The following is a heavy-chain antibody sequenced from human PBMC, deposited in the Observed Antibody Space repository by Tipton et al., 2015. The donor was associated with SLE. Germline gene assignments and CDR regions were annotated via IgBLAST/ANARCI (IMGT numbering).Heavy chain of an antibody. V-gene: IGHV3-33*01. J-gene: IGHJ1*01. CDR1: GFTFSSYG. D-gene: IGHD6-19*01. CDR2: IWYDGSNK. Sequence: QVQLVQSGGGVVQPGRSLRLSCAASGFTFSSYGMHWVRQAPGKGLEWVAVIWYDGSNKYYADSVKGRFTISRDNSKNTLYLQMNSLRAEDTAVYYCAISLAVAALGYFQHWGQGTLVTVSS. CDR3: AISLAVAALGYFQH.